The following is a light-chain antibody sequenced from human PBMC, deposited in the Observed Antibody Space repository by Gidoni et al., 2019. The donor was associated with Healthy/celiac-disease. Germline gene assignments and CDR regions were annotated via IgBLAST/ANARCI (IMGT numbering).Light chain of an antibody. CDR1: QDISNY. CDR2: DAS. J-gene: IGKJ4*01. Sequence: DIQMTQSPSSLSASVGDRVTITCQASQDISNYLNWYQQKPGKAPKLLIYDASNLETGVPSRFSGSGSGTDFTCTISSLQPEDIATYYCQQYDNLPLTFXGXTKVXIK. V-gene: IGKV1-33*01. CDR3: QQYDNLPLT.